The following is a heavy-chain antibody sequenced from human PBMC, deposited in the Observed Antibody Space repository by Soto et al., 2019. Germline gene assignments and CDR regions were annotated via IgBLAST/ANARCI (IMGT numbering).Heavy chain of an antibody. V-gene: IGHV1-8*01. CDR2: MNPNSGNT. J-gene: IGHJ6*02. CDR3: ATGGYCISTSCYEGPKYCYCYYCIDV. CDR1: GYTLTRYD. Sequence: GATVKVSCKASGYTLTRYDINRVRQATGQGLERMGWMNPNSGNTGYAQKFQGRVTMTRNTSISTAYMELSSLRSEDTAGYYCATGGYCISTSCYEGPKYCYCYYCIDVCDQETTVT. D-gene: IGHD2-2*01.